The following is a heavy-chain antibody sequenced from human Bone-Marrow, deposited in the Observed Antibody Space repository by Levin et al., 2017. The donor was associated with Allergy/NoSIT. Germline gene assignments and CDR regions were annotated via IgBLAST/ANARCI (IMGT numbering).Heavy chain of an antibody. CDR2: IYFSGTT. D-gene: IGHD6-6*01. CDR1: GGSISSYY. J-gene: IGHJ5*02. Sequence: GSLRLSCTVSGGSISSYYWSWIRQPPGKGLEYIGFIYFSGTTNSNPSLKSRVTMSVDTSKNQFSLRLTSVTAADTAVYYCAREIGQLGWFDPWGQGTLVTVSS. V-gene: IGHV4-59*01. CDR3: AREIGQLGWFDP.